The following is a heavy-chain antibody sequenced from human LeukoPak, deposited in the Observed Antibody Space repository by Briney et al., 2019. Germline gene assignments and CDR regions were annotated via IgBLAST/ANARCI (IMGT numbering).Heavy chain of an antibody. J-gene: IGHJ4*02. V-gene: IGHV3-48*01. CDR1: GFTFSSYS. D-gene: IGHD1-14*01. CDR3: ARDELVGTSFDY. CDR2: ISSSSNTI. Sequence: GGSLRLSCAASGFTFSSYSMNWVRQAPGKGLEWVSYISSSSNTIYYADSVKGRFTISGDNAKNSLYLQMNSLRAEDTAVYYCARDELVGTSFDYWGQGTLVTVSS.